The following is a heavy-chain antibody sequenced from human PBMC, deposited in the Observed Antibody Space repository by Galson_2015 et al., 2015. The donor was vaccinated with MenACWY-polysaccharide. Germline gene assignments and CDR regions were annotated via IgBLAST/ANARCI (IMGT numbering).Heavy chain of an antibody. CDR2: INADGSAT. CDR1: GFTFSRYW. J-gene: IGHJ5*02. Sequence: SLRLSCAASGFTFSRYWMHWVRQAPGKGLVWVSRINADGSATGYADSVRGRFTISRDNAKNTLYLEMNSLRAEDTAVYYCTKAGAKYCSGSSCYFNWFDPWGQGTLVTVSS. D-gene: IGHD2-15*01. CDR3: TKAGAKYCSGSSCYFNWFDP. V-gene: IGHV3-74*01.